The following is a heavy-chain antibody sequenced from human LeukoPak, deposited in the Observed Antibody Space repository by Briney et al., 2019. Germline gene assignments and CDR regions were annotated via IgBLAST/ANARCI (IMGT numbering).Heavy chain of an antibody. J-gene: IGHJ4*02. D-gene: IGHD5-18*01. V-gene: IGHV1-8*03. Sequence: ASVKVSCKASGYTFTSYYMHWVRQATGQGLEWMGWMNPNSGNAGYAQKFQGRVTITRNTSISTAYMELSSLRSEDTAVYYCARIALRHGYKSLGYWGQGTLVTVSS. CDR1: GYTFTSYY. CDR2: MNPNSGNA. CDR3: ARIALRHGYKSLGY.